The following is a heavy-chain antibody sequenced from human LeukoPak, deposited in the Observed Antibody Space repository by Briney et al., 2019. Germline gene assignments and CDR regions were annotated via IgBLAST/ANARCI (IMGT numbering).Heavy chain of an antibody. J-gene: IGHJ4*02. CDR2: IKLDGSEE. V-gene: IGHV3-7*01. D-gene: IGHD3-10*01. CDR3: ATYVPTPRRGLVY. Sequence: GGSLRLSCAASGFTFSNYYMTWVPEAPGKGLGWVSRIKLDGSEESYADSVKGRFTISRDSAKNSLFLQRTSLRAEDTAVYYCATYVPTPRRGLVYWGQGTLVSVSS. CDR1: GFTFSNYY.